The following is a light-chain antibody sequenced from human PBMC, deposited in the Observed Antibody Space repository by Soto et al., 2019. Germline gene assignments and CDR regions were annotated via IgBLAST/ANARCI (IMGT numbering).Light chain of an antibody. CDR1: QSVSSSY. V-gene: IGKV3-20*01. J-gene: IGKJ5*01. CDR3: QQYGSSPGIT. CDR2: GAS. Sequence: EIVLTQSPGTLSLSPGERATLSCRASQSVSSSYLAWYQQKPGQATRLLIYGASSRATGIPDRFSGSGSGTDFTLTISRLEAEDFAGYYCQQYGSSPGITFGQGTRLEIK.